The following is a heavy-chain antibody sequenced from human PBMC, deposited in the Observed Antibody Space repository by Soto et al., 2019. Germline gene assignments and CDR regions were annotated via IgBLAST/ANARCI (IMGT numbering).Heavy chain of an antibody. CDR3: ARERAVLLWFGEKTWFDP. Sequence: QVQLQQWGAGLLKPSETLSLTCAVYGGSFSGYYWSWIRQPPGKGLEWIGEINHSGSTNYNPSLKSRVTISVDTSKNQFSLKLSSVTAADTAVYYCARERAVLLWFGEKTWFDPWGQGTLVTVSS. J-gene: IGHJ5*02. D-gene: IGHD3-10*01. V-gene: IGHV4-34*01. CDR1: GGSFSGYY. CDR2: INHSGST.